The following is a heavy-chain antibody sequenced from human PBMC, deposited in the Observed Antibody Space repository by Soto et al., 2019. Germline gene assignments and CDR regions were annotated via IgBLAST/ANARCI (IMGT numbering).Heavy chain of an antibody. V-gene: IGHV1-69*06. CDR2: IIPIFGTA. CDR3: ARSVTIFGVVNYDMDV. J-gene: IGHJ6*02. Sequence: ASGKVSCKASGGTFSSYAISWVRQAPGQGLEWMGGIIPIFGTANYAQKFQGRVTITADKSTSTAYMELSSLRSEDTAVYYCARSVTIFGVVNYDMDVWGQGTTVTVSS. CDR1: GGTFSSYA. D-gene: IGHD3-3*01.